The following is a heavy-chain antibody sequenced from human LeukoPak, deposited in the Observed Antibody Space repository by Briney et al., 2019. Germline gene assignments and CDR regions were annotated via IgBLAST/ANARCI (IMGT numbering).Heavy chain of an antibody. Sequence: ASVKVSCKASGYTFTGYYMHWVRQAPGQGLEWMGRINPNSGGTNYAQKFQGRVTLTRDTYIRQAYMALSRLRSDDTAVYYCARGILITDYYDSSGPPGYWGQGTLVTVSS. CDR3: ARGILITDYYDSSGPPGY. J-gene: IGHJ4*02. CDR2: INPNSGGT. CDR1: GYTFTGYY. V-gene: IGHV1-2*06. D-gene: IGHD3-22*01.